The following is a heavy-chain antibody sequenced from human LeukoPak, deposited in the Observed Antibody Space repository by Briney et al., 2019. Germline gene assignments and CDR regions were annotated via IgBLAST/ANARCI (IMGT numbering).Heavy chain of an antibody. CDR2: ISPDGRNI. D-gene: IGHD1-7*01. CDR3: VRDGGGTTPYDC. J-gene: IGHJ4*02. Sequence: GGSLRLSCAASGFTLSDYWMNWVRQVPGKGPVWVSHISPDGRNIAYADSVKGRFTISRDSAKNTLYLQMNSLRVGDTAVSYCVRDGGGTTPYDCWGQGTLVTVSS. V-gene: IGHV3-74*01. CDR1: GFTLSDYW.